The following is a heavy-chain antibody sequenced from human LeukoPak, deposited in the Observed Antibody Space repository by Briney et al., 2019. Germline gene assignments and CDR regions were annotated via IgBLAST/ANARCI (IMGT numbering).Heavy chain of an antibody. V-gene: IGHV1-18*01. D-gene: IGHD6-6*01. CDR1: GYTFTSYG. Sequence: ASVKVSCKASGYTFTSYGISWVRQAPGQGLEWMGWISAYNGNTNYAQKLQGRVTMTTDTSTSTAYMELRSLRSDDTAVYYCARGIAARPRGYYYYYYMDVWGKGTTVTVSS. CDR2: ISAYNGNT. J-gene: IGHJ6*03. CDR3: ARGIAARPRGYYYYYYMDV.